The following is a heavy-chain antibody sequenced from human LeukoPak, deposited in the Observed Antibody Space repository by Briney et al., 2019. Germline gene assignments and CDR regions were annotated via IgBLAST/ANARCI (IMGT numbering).Heavy chain of an antibody. CDR1: GYTFTRYY. Sequence: ASVKVSCKASGYTFTRYYMHWVRQAPGQGLEWMGWINPNSGGTNYAQKYQGRVTMTRDTSISTAYMELSRLRSDDTAVYYCARDQDPTVTGWFDPWGQGTLVTVSS. CDR3: ARDQDPTVTGWFDP. V-gene: IGHV1-2*02. J-gene: IGHJ5*02. CDR2: INPNSGGT. D-gene: IGHD4-17*01.